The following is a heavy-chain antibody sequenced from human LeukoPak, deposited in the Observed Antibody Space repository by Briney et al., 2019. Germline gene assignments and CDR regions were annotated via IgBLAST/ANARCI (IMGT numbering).Heavy chain of an antibody. J-gene: IGHJ5*02. CDR2: IIHSGST. CDR1: DGSFSAYY. D-gene: IGHD1-26*01. Sequence: PSETLSLTCGVYDGSFSAYYWSWIRQPPGKGLEWIGEIIHSGSTTYNPSLKSRVTISVDTSKNQFSLKLSSVTAADTAVYYCARFSGRNWFDPWGQGTLVPVSS. V-gene: IGHV4-34*12. CDR3: ARFSGRNWFDP.